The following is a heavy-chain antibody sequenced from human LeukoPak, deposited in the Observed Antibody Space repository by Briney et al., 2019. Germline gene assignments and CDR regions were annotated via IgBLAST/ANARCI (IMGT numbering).Heavy chain of an antibody. J-gene: IGHJ4*02. V-gene: IGHV4-59*01. CDR1: GGFISSYY. CDR2: ISYSGDI. Sequence: SETLSLTCTVSGGFISSYYWSWIRQPPGKGLEWIGYISYSGDITHNPSLKSRVTISIDSSKNQFSLYLRSVTAADTAVYYCARRISTMTQFDYWGQGTLVTVSS. D-gene: IGHD2-2*01. CDR3: ARRISTMTQFDY.